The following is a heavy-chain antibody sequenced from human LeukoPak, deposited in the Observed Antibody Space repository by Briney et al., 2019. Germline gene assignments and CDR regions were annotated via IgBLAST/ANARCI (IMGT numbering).Heavy chain of an antibody. CDR2: INHSGST. CDR1: GGSSSGYY. CDR3: ARGRLWFGELSLMFHPTFDP. V-gene: IGHV4-34*01. Sequence: PSETLSLTCAVYGGSSSGYYWSWIRQPPGKGLEWIGEINHSGSTNYNPSLKSRVTISVDTSKNQFSLKLSSVTAADTAVYYCARGRLWFGELSLMFHPTFDPWGQGTLVTVSS. J-gene: IGHJ5*02. D-gene: IGHD3-10*01.